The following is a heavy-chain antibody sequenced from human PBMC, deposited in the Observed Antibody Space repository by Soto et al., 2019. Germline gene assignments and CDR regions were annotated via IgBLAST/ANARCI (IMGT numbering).Heavy chain of an antibody. CDR2: ISGTGIST. J-gene: IGHJ3*02. V-gene: IGHV3-23*01. CDR3: AKSIPSEYCGGDCNDAFDI. Sequence: PGGSLRLSCAASGFTFSSYAMSWVRQAPGKGLEWVSAISGTGISTYYADSVKGRFTISRDNSRNTLYLQMNSLRAEDTAVYYCAKSIPSEYCGGDCNDAFDIWGQGTLVTVSS. D-gene: IGHD2-21*02. CDR1: GFTFSSYA.